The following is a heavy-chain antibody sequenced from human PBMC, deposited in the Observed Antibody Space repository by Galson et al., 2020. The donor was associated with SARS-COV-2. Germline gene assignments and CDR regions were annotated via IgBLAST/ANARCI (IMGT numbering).Heavy chain of an antibody. CDR2: ISVNGFDT. CDR1: GFTFSSYA. J-gene: IGHJ4*02. CDR3: ADPAGLPGDC. D-gene: IGHD2-15*01. Sequence: TGGSLRLSCAASGFTFSSYAMSWIRRAPGKGLEWVSTISVNGFDTFYADSVRGRFTISRDNSMHTISLQMNSLRVEDTAVYYCADPAGLPGDCWGQGTLVTVSS. V-gene: IGHV3-23*01.